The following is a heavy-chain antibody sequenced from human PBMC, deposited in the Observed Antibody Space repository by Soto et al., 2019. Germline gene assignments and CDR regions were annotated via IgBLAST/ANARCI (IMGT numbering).Heavy chain of an antibody. CDR3: AGHLSRYGSLRNAFDI. D-gene: IGHD3-10*01. CDR2: IYYSGST. J-gene: IGHJ3*02. CDR1: GGSISSSSYY. Sequence: SETLSLTCTVSGGSISSSSYYWGWIRQPPGKGLEWIGSIYYSGSTYYNPSLKSRVTISVDTSKNQFSLKLSSVTAADTAVYYCAGHLSRYGSLRNAFDIWGQGTMVTVSS. V-gene: IGHV4-39*01.